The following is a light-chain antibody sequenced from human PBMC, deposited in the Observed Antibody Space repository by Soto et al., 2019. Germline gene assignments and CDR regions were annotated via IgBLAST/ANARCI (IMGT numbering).Light chain of an antibody. CDR3: QQYYSYLSIT. CDR2: AAS. J-gene: IGKJ5*01. CDR1: QSISSW. Sequence: DIQITQSPSTLSSSVLDRVTITCRASQSISSWLAWYQQKPGKAPKLLIYAASTLQSGVPSRFSGSGSGTDFTLTISCLQSEDFATYYCQQYYSYLSITFGQGTRLEIK. V-gene: IGKV1-5*01.